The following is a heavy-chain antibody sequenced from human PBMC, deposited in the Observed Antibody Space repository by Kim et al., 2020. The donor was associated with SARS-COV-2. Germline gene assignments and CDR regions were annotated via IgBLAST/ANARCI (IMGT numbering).Heavy chain of an antibody. V-gene: IGHV4-39*07. J-gene: IGHJ4*02. Sequence: YHPSLKSRVTISVDTSKNQFSLKLSSVTAADTAVYYCARRYSGFHQGSDYWGQGTLVTVSS. D-gene: IGHD5-12*01. CDR3: ARRYSGFHQGSDY.